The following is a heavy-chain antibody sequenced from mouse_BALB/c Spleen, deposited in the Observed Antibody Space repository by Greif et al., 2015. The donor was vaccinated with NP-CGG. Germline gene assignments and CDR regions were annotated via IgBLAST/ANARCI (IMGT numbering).Heavy chain of an antibody. D-gene: IGHD1-1*02. Sequence: EVKVEESGPGLVKPSQSLSLTCTVTGYSITSDYAWNWIRQFPGNKLEWMGYISYSGSTSYNPSLKSRISITRDTSKNQFFLQLNSVTTEDTATYYCARSNYGLDYWGQGTTLTVSS. J-gene: IGHJ2*01. CDR2: ISYSGST. CDR1: GYSITSDYA. V-gene: IGHV3-2*02. CDR3: ARSNYGLDY.